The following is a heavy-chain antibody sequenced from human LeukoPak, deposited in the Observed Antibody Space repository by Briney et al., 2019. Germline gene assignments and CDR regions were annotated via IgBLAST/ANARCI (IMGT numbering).Heavy chain of an antibody. CDR2: IYPGDSHA. J-gene: IGHJ4*02. Sequence: GESLKISCEGSGYSFTTYWIGWVRQMPGKGLEWMGIIYPGDSHARYSPSFQGQVTISADKSISTAYLQWSSLKASDTAMYYCARIPDYASGSLRADYWGQGTLVTVSS. D-gene: IGHD3-10*01. V-gene: IGHV5-51*01. CDR3: ARIPDYASGSLRADY. CDR1: GYSFTTYW.